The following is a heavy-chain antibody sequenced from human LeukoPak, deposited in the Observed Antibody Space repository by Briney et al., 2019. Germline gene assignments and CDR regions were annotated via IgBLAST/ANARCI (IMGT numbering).Heavy chain of an antibody. CDR3: AKDGLDPRITIFGVVRGVFDY. V-gene: IGHV3-21*01. J-gene: IGHJ4*02. CDR1: GFTFSSYS. D-gene: IGHD3-3*01. CDR2: ISSSSSYI. Sequence: GGSLRLSCAASGFTFSSYSMNWVRQAPGKGLEWVSSISSSSSYIYYADSVKGRFTISRDNAKNSLYLQMNSLRAEDTAVYYCAKDGLDPRITIFGVVRGVFDYWGQGTLVTVSS.